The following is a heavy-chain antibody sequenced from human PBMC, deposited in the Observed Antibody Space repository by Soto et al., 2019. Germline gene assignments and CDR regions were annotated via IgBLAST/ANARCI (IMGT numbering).Heavy chain of an antibody. J-gene: IGHJ4*02. CDR1: GFTFSSYA. Sequence: GGSLRLSCAASGFTFSSYAMHWVRQAPGKGLEWVAVISYDGSNKYYADSVKGRFPISRDNSENTIFLQMNSLRVEDSAVYFCAKASGGGWPYYFDAWGQGTLVTVSS. CDR3: AKASGGGWPYYFDA. D-gene: IGHD2-15*01. CDR2: ISYDGSNK. V-gene: IGHV3-30-3*01.